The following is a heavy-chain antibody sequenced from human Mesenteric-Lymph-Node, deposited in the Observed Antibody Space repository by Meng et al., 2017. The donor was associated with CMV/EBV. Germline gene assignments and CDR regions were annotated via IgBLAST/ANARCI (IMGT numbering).Heavy chain of an antibody. V-gene: IGHV3-53*01. CDR3: AKRPLGYCTTTRCQAYWYFAP. CDR1: GFGFTYY. CDR2: VYSGGDTT. J-gene: IGHJ2*01. Sequence: GGSLRLSCAASGFGFTYYMSWVRQPPGKGLEWISIVYSGGDTTYYADSVKGRFIISRDNAKNSMYLQMNSLRAEDTAVYYCAKRPLGYCTTTRCQAYWYFAPWGRGTLVTVSS. D-gene: IGHD2-2*01.